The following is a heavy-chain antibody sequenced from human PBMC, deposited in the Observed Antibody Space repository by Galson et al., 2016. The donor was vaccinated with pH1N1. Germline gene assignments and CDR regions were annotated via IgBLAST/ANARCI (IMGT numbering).Heavy chain of an antibody. J-gene: IGHJ3*01. D-gene: IGHD3-10*01. Sequence: SLRLSCAASGFPFSHYYMGWIRQAPGKGLEWISYISGSDTTIYYADSVRGRLTISRDNAQNSLYLHMNSLRAEDTAVYYCARDHFGSGFDVWGQGTMVTVSP. CDR1: GFPFSHYY. V-gene: IGHV3-11*01. CDR3: ARDHFGSGFDV. CDR2: ISGSDTTI.